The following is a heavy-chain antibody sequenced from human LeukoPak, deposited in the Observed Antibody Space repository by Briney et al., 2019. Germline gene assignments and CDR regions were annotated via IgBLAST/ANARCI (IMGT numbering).Heavy chain of an antibody. CDR2: ISGSGGST. CDR1: GLTFSSYA. J-gene: IGHJ6*04. D-gene: IGHD3-10*01. Sequence: GGSLRLSCAASGLTFSSYAMSWVRQAPGKGLEWVSAISGSGGSTYYADSVKGRFTISRDNSKNTLYLQMNSLRAEDTAVYYCARDVVRGSGGDVWGKGTTVTISS. CDR3: ARDVVRGSGGDV. V-gene: IGHV3-23*01.